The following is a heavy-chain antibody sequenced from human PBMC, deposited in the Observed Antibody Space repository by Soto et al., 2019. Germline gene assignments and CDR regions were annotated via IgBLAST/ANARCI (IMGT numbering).Heavy chain of an antibody. Sequence: GGSLRLSCAASGFTFSSYAMSWVRQAPGKGLEWVLGISGSGGSTFYADSVKGRFTISRDNSKNTLFLQMNILRAEDTALYYCARDQDSSTWYIYPIDYWGQGTLVTVSS. V-gene: IGHV3-23*01. CDR1: GFTFSSYA. D-gene: IGHD6-13*01. CDR2: ISGSGGST. CDR3: ARDQDSSTWYIYPIDY. J-gene: IGHJ4*02.